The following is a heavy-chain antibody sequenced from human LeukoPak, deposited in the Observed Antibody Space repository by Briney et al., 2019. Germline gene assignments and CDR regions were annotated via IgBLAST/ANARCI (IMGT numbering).Heavy chain of an antibody. CDR3: AKAAASDTVTTLGVDY. Sequence: GGSLRLSCAVSGFTFNNYAMSWVRQAPGKGLEWVSAIGASGDNTYYADTVKGRFTISRDNSKNMLNLHMNSLRAEDTAIYHCAKAAASDTVTTLGVDYWGQGALVTVSS. CDR2: IGASGDNT. J-gene: IGHJ4*02. CDR1: GFTFNNYA. V-gene: IGHV3-23*01. D-gene: IGHD4-17*01.